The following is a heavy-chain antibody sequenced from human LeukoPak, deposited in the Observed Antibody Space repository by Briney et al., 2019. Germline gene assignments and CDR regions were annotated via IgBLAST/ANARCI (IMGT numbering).Heavy chain of an antibody. D-gene: IGHD3-22*01. Sequence: GRSLRLSCAASGFTFSSYGMHWVRQAPGKGLEWVAGIWYDGSNKYYADSVKGRFTISRDNSKNMLYLQLNSLRAEDTAVYYCARIVYDRSGYYYFDYWGQGTLVTVSS. CDR2: IWYDGSNK. J-gene: IGHJ4*02. CDR3: ARIVYDRSGYYYFDY. CDR1: GFTFSSYG. V-gene: IGHV3-33*01.